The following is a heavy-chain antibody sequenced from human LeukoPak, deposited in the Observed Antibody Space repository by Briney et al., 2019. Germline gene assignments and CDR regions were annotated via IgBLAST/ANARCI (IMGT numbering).Heavy chain of an antibody. CDR1: GFTFSSYW. Sequence: GGSLRLSCAASGFTFSSYWMHWVRQAPGKGLVWVSRIKSDGSNTNYADSVKGRFTISRDNAKNTLHLQMNSLRAEDTTVYYCARGGYYGSGRYYFDSWGQGTLVTVSS. V-gene: IGHV3-74*01. D-gene: IGHD3-3*01. J-gene: IGHJ4*02. CDR2: IKSDGSNT. CDR3: ARGGYYGSGRYYFDS.